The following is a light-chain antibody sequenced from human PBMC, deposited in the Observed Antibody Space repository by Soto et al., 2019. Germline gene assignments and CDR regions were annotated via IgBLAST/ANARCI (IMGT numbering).Light chain of an antibody. J-gene: IGKJ4*01. CDR3: QHYVTWTLT. V-gene: IGKV3-15*01. CDR2: GAS. Sequence: EIVLTQSPGTLSLSPGERATLSCRASQSVSSNLAWYQQKPGQAPRLLIYGASTRATGIPARFSGSRSGAEFNLTISRLQSEDFAVYYCQHYVTWTLTFGGGTKVDIK. CDR1: QSVSSN.